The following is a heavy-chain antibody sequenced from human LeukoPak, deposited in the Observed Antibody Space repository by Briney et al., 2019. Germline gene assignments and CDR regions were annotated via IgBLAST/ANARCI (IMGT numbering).Heavy chain of an antibody. CDR3: AREPVLRYFDWLFDY. V-gene: IGHV6-1*01. J-gene: IGHJ4*02. Sequence: SQTLSLTCAISGDHLSSNSAPWNWLRPSPSRGLEWLGRTYYRSNWYKDYVVSVKNRITINPDTSKHPFSLPLNSLTPEHTAVYYCAREPVLRYFDWLFDYWGQGTLVTIPS. CDR2: TYYRSNWYK. D-gene: IGHD3-9*01. CDR1: GDHLSSNSAP.